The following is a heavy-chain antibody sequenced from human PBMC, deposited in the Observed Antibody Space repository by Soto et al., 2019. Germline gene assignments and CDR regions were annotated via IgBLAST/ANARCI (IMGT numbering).Heavy chain of an antibody. Sequence: QVQLVQSGAEVKKPGASVRVSCQASGYTFISFDINWVRQATGQGLEWMGWMNPNTGNTGYEQKFQGRVTMTRNTSIGTAYMELSSLTSEDTAVYYCARRKERSGPYYLDSWGQGTPVTVSS. J-gene: IGHJ4*02. CDR1: GYTFISFD. CDR3: ARRKERSGPYYLDS. D-gene: IGHD6-25*01. CDR2: MNPNTGNT. V-gene: IGHV1-8*01.